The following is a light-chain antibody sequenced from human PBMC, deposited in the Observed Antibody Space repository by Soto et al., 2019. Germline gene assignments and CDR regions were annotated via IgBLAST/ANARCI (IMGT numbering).Light chain of an antibody. CDR1: NSNIGSNT. V-gene: IGLV1-44*01. CDR3: ATWDDRLNGYV. J-gene: IGLJ1*01. CDR2: SNN. Sequence: QSVLTQPPSGSGTPGQRVTISCSGSNSNIGSNTVTWYQQLPGTAPILLIYSNNQRSSGVPDRFSGSRSGTSGSLAISGLQSEDEADYYCATWDDRLNGYVFGSGTKVTVL.